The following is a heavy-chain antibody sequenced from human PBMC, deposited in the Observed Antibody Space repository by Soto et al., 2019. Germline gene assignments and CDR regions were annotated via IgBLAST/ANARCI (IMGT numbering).Heavy chain of an antibody. CDR1: GFTFSSYA. CDR2: ISGSGGST. Sequence: PGGSLRLSCAASGFTFSSYAMSWVRQAPGKGLEWVSAISGSGGSTYYADSVKGRFTISRDNSKNTLYLQMNSLRAEDTAVYYCAKDIPGTGTPIGYYYGMDIWGQGTTVTVSS. CDR3: AKDIPGTGTPIGYYYGMDI. V-gene: IGHV3-23*01. D-gene: IGHD1-1*01. J-gene: IGHJ6*02.